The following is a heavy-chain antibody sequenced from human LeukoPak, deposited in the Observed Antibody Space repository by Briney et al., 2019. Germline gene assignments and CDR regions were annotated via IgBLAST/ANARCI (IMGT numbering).Heavy chain of an antibody. D-gene: IGHD5-18*01. J-gene: IGHJ4*02. CDR1: GFTFSDYY. Sequence: NPGGSLRLSCAASGFTFSDYYMSWIRQAPGKGLEWVSYISSSGSTIYYADSVKGRFTISRDNAKNSLYLQMNSLRAEDTAVYYCAKDLLAFGGYSYGPNYFDYWGQGTLVTVSS. CDR2: ISSSGSTI. CDR3: AKDLLAFGGYSYGPNYFDY. V-gene: IGHV3-11*01.